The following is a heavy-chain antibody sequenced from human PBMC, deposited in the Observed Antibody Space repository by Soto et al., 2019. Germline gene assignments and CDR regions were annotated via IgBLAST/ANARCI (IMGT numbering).Heavy chain of an antibody. CDR1: SDSISSTHW. D-gene: IGHD1-1*01. J-gene: IGHJ4*02. CDR2: IYYSGST. Sequence: PSETLSLTCTVSSDSISSTHWWSWVRQPPGKGLEWIGEIYYSGSTNYNPSLKSRVTISVDKSKNQFSLKLSSVTAADTAVYYCARDPQGTGTFDYWGQGTRVTVAS. CDR3: ARDPQGTGTFDY. V-gene: IGHV4-4*02.